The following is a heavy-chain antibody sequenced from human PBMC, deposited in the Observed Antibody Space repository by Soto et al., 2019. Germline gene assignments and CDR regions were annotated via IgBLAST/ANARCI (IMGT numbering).Heavy chain of an antibody. CDR2: ISGSGGST. V-gene: IGHV3-23*01. CDR1: GFSFSSYA. Sequence: EVQLLESGGGLVQPGGSLRLSCAASGFSFSSYAMSWVRQAPGKGLVWVSGISGSGGSTYNADSVKGRFTISRDNSKNTLYLQMNSLRAEDTAVYYCAKDLHYDILTVHDAFDIWGQGTMVTVSS. D-gene: IGHD3-9*01. CDR3: AKDLHYDILTVHDAFDI. J-gene: IGHJ3*02.